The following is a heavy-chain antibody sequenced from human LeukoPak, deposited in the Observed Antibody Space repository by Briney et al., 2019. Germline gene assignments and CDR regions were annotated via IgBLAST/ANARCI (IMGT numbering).Heavy chain of an antibody. CDR2: IYHSGST. V-gene: IGHV4-30-2*01. D-gene: IGHD2-2*01. J-gene: IGHJ4*02. Sequence: SETLSLTCTVSGDSISSGGYYWSWIRQPPGKGLEWIGYIYHSGSTYYNPSLESRVTISVDRSKNQFSLKLSSVTAADTAVYYCARDGIVSDAPYFDYWGQGTLVTVSS. CDR1: GDSISSGGYY. CDR3: ARDGIVSDAPYFDY.